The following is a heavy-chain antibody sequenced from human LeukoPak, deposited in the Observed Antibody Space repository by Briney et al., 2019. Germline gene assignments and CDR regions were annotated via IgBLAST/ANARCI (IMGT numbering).Heavy chain of an antibody. J-gene: IGHJ5*02. CDR2: VDPEDGET. CDR3: ATAYCGGDCSYPRPVAWFDP. Sequence: ASVKISCKVSGYTFTDYYMHWVQQAPGRGLEWMGLVDPEDGETIYAEKFQGRVTITADTSTDTAYMELSSLRSEDTAVYYCATAYCGGDCSYPRPVAWFDPWGQGTLVTVSS. CDR1: GYTFTDYY. V-gene: IGHV1-69-2*01. D-gene: IGHD2-21*01.